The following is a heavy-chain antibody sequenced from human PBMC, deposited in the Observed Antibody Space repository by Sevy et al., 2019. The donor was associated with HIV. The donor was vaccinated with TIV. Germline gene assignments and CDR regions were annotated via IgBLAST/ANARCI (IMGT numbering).Heavy chain of an antibody. CDR3: AKVRGSGRYDFDY. V-gene: IGHV3-23*01. CDR1: GFSFNSYA. J-gene: IGHJ4*02. CDR2: ITGTGRDA. Sequence: GGSLRLSCTPSGFSFNSYALTWVRQAPGRGLEWVSSITGTGRDAYYADSVRGRFTISRDNFKNILYLQMDSLRVEDTAVYYCAKVRGSGRYDFDYWDQGTLVTVSS. D-gene: IGHD3-10*01.